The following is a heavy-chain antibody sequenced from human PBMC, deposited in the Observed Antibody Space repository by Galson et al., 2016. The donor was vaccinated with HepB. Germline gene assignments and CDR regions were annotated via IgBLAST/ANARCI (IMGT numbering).Heavy chain of an antibody. D-gene: IGHD3-22*01. CDR3: ARVRSKDSWLPYFDF. V-gene: IGHV1-3*04. Sequence: SVKVSCKASGYTFNSYAIHWLRQAPGQSLEWMGWINIGNGNTQYSLSFQGRVIITRDTSANTAYMEVDSLTAEDTSVYYCARVRSKDSWLPYFDFWGQGTLVTVSS. CDR1: GYTFNSYA. CDR2: INIGNGNT. J-gene: IGHJ4*02.